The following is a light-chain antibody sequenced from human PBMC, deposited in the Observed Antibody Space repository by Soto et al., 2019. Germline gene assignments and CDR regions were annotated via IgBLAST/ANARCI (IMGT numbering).Light chain of an antibody. CDR3: QQYYSTPQT. CDR1: QSVLYSSNNKNY. V-gene: IGKV4-1*01. J-gene: IGKJ1*01. CDR2: WAS. Sequence: DIVMTQSPDSLAVSLGESATITCKSSQSVLYSSNNKNYLAWYQQKPGQPPKLLIYWASTRESGVPDRFSGSGSGTDFTLTISSLQAEDVAVYYCQQYYSTPQTFGQGTKVAIK.